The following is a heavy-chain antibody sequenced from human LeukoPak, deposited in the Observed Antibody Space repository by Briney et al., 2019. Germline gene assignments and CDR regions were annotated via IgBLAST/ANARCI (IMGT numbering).Heavy chain of an antibody. V-gene: IGHV4-4*07. CDR2: IYTSGST. J-gene: IGHJ5*02. CDR3: AREEDFWSGPSHHIWFDP. CDR1: GGSISSYY. Sequence: SETLSLTCTVSGGSISSYYWSWIRQPAGKGLEWIGRIYTSGSTNYNPSFKSRVTTLVDTSKNQFSLKLSSVTAADTAVYYCAREEDFWSGPSHHIWFDPWGQGTLVTVSS. D-gene: IGHD3-3*01.